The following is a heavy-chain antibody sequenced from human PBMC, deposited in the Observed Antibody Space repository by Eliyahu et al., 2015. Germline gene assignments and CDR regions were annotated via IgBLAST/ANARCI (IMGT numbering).Heavy chain of an antibody. CDR3: AKDRAYWYFDP. CDR2: ISGSGDST. V-gene: IGHV3-23*01. CDR1: GFTFSNYA. J-gene: IGHJ2*01. Sequence: EVQLLESGGGLVQPGGSLRLSCAASGFTFSNYAXTWVRQAPGKGLEWVSTISGSGDSTYYADSVKGRFTISRDNSNNTLYLQMNSLRADDTAVYYCAKDRAYWYFDPWGRGTLVTVSS.